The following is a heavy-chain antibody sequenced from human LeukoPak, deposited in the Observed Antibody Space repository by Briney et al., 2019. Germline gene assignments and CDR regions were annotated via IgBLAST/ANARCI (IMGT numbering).Heavy chain of an antibody. CDR3: AREVVAALDP. V-gene: IGHV3-30*02. Sequence: GGSLRLSCAASGFMFSEYGMHWVRQAPGKGLEWVAFIRDDGSNKLSADSVKGRFTVSRDNAKNSLYLQMNSLRVEDTAVYYCAREVVAALDPWGQGTLVTVSS. CDR2: IRDDGSNK. D-gene: IGHD5-12*01. CDR1: GFMFSEYG. J-gene: IGHJ5*02.